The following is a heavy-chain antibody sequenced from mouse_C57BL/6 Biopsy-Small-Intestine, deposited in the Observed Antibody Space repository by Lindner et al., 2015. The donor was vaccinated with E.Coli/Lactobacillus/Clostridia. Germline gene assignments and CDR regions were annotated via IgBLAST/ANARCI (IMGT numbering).Heavy chain of an antibody. D-gene: IGHD3-2*02. J-gene: IGHJ3*01. Sequence: VQLQESGTVLARPGASVKMSCKTSGYTFTSYWMHWVKQRPGQGLEWIGAIYPGNSVTSYNQKFKGKANLTAVTSASTAYMELSSLTNEDSAVYYCTGEDNSGYRFAYWGQGTLVTVSA. CDR3: TGEDNSGYRFAY. CDR2: IYPGNSVT. V-gene: IGHV1-5*01. CDR1: GYTFTSYW.